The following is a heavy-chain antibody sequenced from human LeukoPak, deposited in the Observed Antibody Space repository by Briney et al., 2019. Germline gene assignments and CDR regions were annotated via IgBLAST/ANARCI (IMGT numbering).Heavy chain of an antibody. CDR3: ARDYYYDSSGYPRGGMDV. Sequence: PSETLSLTCTVSGGSISSGGYYWSWIRQPPGKGLEWIGYIYHSGSTYYNPSLKSRVTISVDTSKNQFSLKLSSVTAADTAVYYCARDYYYDSSGYPRGGMDVWGQGTTVTVSS. CDR2: IYHSGST. V-gene: IGHV4-30-2*05. CDR1: GGSISSGGYY. D-gene: IGHD3-22*01. J-gene: IGHJ6*02.